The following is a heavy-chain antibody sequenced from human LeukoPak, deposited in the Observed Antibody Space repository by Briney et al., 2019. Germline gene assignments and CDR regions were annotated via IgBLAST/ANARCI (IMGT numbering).Heavy chain of an antibody. J-gene: IGHJ3*02. Sequence: GGSLRLSRAASDFSFSRYAMHWVRQAPGKGLQWVAVISHDGSSKYYADSVKGRFTISRDNSKNTLYLQMNRLTAEDTAVYHCARERNAFDIWGQGTIVIASS. CDR1: DFSFSRYA. CDR3: ARERNAFDI. V-gene: IGHV3-30-3*01. CDR2: ISHDGSSK.